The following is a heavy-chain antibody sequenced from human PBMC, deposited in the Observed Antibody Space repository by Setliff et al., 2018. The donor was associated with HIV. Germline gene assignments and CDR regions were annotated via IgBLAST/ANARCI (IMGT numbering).Heavy chain of an antibody. CDR1: GGSFTDYS. CDR3: SNWNTTVDADS. D-gene: IGHD1-1*01. Sequence: PSETLSLTCAVLGGSFTDYSWSWIRQAPGKGLEWIGEITPTGDTNYIPSLKSRVAMSLDTSKNQFSLKLRSVTAADTAVYYCSNWNTTVDADSWGQGTLVTVSS. J-gene: IGHJ4*02. V-gene: IGHV4-34*01. CDR2: ITPTGDT.